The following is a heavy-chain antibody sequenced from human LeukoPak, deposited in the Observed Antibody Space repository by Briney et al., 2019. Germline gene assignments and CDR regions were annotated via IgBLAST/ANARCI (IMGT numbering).Heavy chain of an antibody. D-gene: IGHD2-21*02. CDR3: ARGGRYCGGDCYSSDY. Sequence: ASETLSLTCTVSGVSISSYYWSWIRQPPGKGLEWIGYIYYSGSTNYNPSLKSRVTISVDTSKNQFSLKLSSVTAADTAVYYCARGGRYCGGDCYSSDYWGQGTLVTASS. J-gene: IGHJ4*02. CDR1: GVSISSYY. CDR2: IYYSGST. V-gene: IGHV4-59*01.